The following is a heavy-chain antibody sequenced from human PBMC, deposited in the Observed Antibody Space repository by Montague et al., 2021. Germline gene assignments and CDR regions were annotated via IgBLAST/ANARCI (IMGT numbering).Heavy chain of an antibody. J-gene: IGHJ4*02. CDR1: GDSLSSVGYS. D-gene: IGHD6-13*01. CDR2: MYYSGST. V-gene: IGHV4-31*03. Sequence: TLSLTCTVSGDSLSSVGYSWTWIRQHPGKGLEWIGYMYYSGSTYYNPSLKSRVTISVDTSKNHFSLRLTSVTAADTAVYYCARGRLATGDFDYWGQGTLVTVSS. CDR3: ARGRLATGDFDY.